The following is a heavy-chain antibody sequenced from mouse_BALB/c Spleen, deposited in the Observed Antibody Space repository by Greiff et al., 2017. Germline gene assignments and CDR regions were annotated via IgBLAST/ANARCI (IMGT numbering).Heavy chain of an antibody. Sequence: EVQLQQSGPELVKPGASVKISCKASGYSFTGYYMHWVKQSHVKSLEWIGRINPYNGATSYNQNFKDKASLTVDKSSSTAYMELHSLTSEDSAVYYCARDDGYYGYFDYWGQGTTLTVSS. D-gene: IGHD2-3*01. CDR2: INPYNGAT. J-gene: IGHJ2*01. V-gene: IGHV1-31*01. CDR1: GYSFTGYY. CDR3: ARDDGYYGYFDY.